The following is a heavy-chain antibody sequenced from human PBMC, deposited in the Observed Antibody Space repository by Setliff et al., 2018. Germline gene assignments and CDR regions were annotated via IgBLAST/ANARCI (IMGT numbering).Heavy chain of an antibody. Sequence: PSETLSLTCTVSGGSICNYYWSWIRQSPGKGLEWIGFIYYNGRSDHNPSFQSRVTMSVDRSKNQFSLNLRAMTAADTAVYYCAREGGGSGWTPDSWGQGTLVTVSS. J-gene: IGHJ4*02. CDR2: IYYNGRS. CDR3: AREGGGSGWTPDS. CDR1: GGSICNYY. D-gene: IGHD6-19*01. V-gene: IGHV4-59*01.